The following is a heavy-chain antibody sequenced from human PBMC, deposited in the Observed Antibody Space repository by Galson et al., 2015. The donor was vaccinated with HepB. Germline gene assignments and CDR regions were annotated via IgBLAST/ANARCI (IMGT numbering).Heavy chain of an antibody. CDR2: TYYRSTWYN. CDR3: TREPHAFDI. CDR1: GDSVSSNSAA. J-gene: IGHJ3*02. Sequence: CAISGDSVSSNSAAWNWIRQSPSRGLEWLGRTYYRSTWYNDCAPSVKSRITINPDTSKNHFSLHLNSVTPEDTAVYYCTREPHAFDIWGQGTMVTVSS. V-gene: IGHV6-1*01.